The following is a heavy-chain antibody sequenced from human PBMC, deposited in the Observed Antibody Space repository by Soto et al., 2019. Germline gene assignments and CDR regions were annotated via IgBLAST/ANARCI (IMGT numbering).Heavy chain of an antibody. V-gene: IGHV4-30-4*08. D-gene: IGHD2-21*02. J-gene: IGHJ6*02. Sequence: QVQLQQSGPGLVKPSQTLSLTCTVSGGSISSDDYHWTWIRQPPGKGLEGIGYIYYSGSIFYNPSLKSRVTISVDTSKNQFSLNLSSVTAADTAVYFCAREDDGGDRDYYGLDVWGQGTTVTVSS. CDR3: AREDDGGDRDYYGLDV. CDR1: GGSISSDDYH. CDR2: IYYSGSI.